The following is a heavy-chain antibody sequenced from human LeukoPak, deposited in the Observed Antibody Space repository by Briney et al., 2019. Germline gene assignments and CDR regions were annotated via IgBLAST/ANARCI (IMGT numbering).Heavy chain of an antibody. CDR1: GFTFSSYG. D-gene: IGHD6-13*01. V-gene: IGHV3-30*03. CDR3: ASKQLVIFDY. Sequence: PGRSLRLSCAASGFTFSSYGMHWVRQAPGKGLEWVAVISYDGSNKYYADSVKGRFTISRDNSKNTLYLQMNSLRAEDTAVYYCASKQLVIFDYWGQGTLVTVSS. CDR2: ISYDGSNK. J-gene: IGHJ4*02.